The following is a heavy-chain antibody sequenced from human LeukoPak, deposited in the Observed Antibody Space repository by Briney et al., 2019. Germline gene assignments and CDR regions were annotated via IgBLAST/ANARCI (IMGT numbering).Heavy chain of an antibody. V-gene: IGHV3-23*01. J-gene: IGHJ3*02. CDR2: ISAGGGTT. CDR3: ARTRGAVDAFDI. CDR1: GFGFSSYA. D-gene: IGHD3-10*01. Sequence: GGSLRLSCAASGFGFSSYAMSWVRQAPGKGLEWVSHISAGGGTTYFADSVKGRFTISRDNSKSTLYLQMNSLRAEDTAVYYCARTRGAVDAFDIWGQGTMVTVSS.